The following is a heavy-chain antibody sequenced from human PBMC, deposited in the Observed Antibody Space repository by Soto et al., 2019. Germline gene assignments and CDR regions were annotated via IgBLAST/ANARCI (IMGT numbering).Heavy chain of an antibody. CDR1: GYTFTSYG. D-gene: IGHD3-10*01. CDR3: ARDPESYGSGKDAFDI. J-gene: IGHJ3*02. V-gene: IGHV1-18*01. Sequence: QVQLVQSGAEVKKPGASVKVSCKASGYTFTSYGISWVRQAPGQGLEWMGWISAYNGNTNYAQKLQGRVTMSTDTSTSTAYMELRSLRSDDTAVYYCARDPESYGSGKDAFDIWGQGTMVTVSS. CDR2: ISAYNGNT.